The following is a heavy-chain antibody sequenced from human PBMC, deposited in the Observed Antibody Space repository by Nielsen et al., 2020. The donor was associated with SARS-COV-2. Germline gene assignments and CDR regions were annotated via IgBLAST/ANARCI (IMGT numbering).Heavy chain of an antibody. V-gene: IGHV4-34*01. Sequence: SETLSLTCAVYGGSFSGYYWSWIRQPPGKGLEWIGEINHSGSTNYNPSLKSRVTISVDTSKNQFSLKLSSVTAADTAVYYCATMVRGVIITWYYFDYWGQGTLVTVSS. CDR2: INHSGST. J-gene: IGHJ4*02. CDR1: GGSFSGYY. CDR3: ATMVRGVIITWYYFDY. D-gene: IGHD3-10*01.